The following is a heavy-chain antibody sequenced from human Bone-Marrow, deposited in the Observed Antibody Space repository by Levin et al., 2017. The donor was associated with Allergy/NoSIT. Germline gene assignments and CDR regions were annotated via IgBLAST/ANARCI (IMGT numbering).Heavy chain of an antibody. CDR1: GGSFSSFY. D-gene: IGHD6-25*01. J-gene: IGHJ3*02. V-gene: IGHV4-59*01. CDR2: IHDSGTS. CDR3: ARVLSGHDAFDI. Sequence: GSLRLSCNVSGGSFSSFYWSWVRQAPGKGLEWIAYIHDSGTSNHNPSLKSRVTISVDTSKNQFSLTLRSVTAADTAVYYCARVLSGHDAFDIWGQGTMVTVSS.